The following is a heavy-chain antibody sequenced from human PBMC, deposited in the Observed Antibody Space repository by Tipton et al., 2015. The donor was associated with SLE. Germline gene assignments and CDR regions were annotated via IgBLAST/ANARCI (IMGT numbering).Heavy chain of an antibody. CDR1: GGSFSAYY. D-gene: IGHD3-9*01. V-gene: IGHV4-59*01. Sequence: TLSLTCAVYGGSFSAYYWSWIRQPPGKGLEWIGYIYYSGSTNYNPSLKSRVTISVDTSKNQFSLKLSSVTAADTAVYYCARQLFDRLDIWGQGTMVTVSS. CDR2: IYYSGST. J-gene: IGHJ3*02. CDR3: ARQLFDRLDI.